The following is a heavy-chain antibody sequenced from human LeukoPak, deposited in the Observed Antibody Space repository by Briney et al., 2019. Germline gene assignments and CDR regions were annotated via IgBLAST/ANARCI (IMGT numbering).Heavy chain of an antibody. CDR3: ASLGDYGSFDY. Sequence: GSLRLSCAASGFTVSNNYMSWVRQAPGKGLEWVSVLYSGGSTYYADSVKGRFTISRDNSKNTLYLQMNSLRAEDTAVYYCASLGDYGSFDYWGQGTLVTVSS. D-gene: IGHD4-17*01. CDR2: LYSGGST. CDR1: GFTVSNNY. J-gene: IGHJ4*02. V-gene: IGHV3-66*02.